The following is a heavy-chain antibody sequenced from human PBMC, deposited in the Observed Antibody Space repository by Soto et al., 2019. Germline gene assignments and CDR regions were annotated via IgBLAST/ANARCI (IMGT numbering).Heavy chain of an antibody. Sequence: ASVKVSCKASGYTFTSYGISWVRQAPGQGLEWMGWISAYNGNTNYAQKLQGRVTMTTDTSTSTAYMELGSLRSDDTAVYYCARDYYDSSGYYYYYYGMDVWGQGTTVTVS. V-gene: IGHV1-18*01. CDR3: ARDYYDSSGYYYYYYGMDV. CDR1: GYTFTSYG. CDR2: ISAYNGNT. J-gene: IGHJ6*02. D-gene: IGHD3-22*01.